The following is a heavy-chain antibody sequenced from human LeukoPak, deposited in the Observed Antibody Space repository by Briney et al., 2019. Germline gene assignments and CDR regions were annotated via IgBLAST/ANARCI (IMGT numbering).Heavy chain of an antibody. CDR3: ARDVDSEGSGSPNWFDP. CDR2: IYTSGST. D-gene: IGHD3-10*01. Sequence: PSETLSLTCTVSGGSISSGSYYWSWIRQPAGKGLEWIGRIYTSGSTNYNPSLKSRVTMSVDTSKNQFSLRLSSVTAADTAVYYCARDVDSEGSGSPNWFDPWGQGTLVTVSS. V-gene: IGHV4-61*02. CDR1: GGSISSGSYY. J-gene: IGHJ5*02.